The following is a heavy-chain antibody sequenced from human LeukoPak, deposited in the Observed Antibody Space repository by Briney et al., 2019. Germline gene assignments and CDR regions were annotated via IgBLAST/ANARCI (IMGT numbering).Heavy chain of an antibody. CDR2: ISSSGSTI. V-gene: IGHV3-11*04. CDR3: ARDHPYCSGGSCYSGYHYDSSGPIDY. J-gene: IGHJ4*02. Sequence: GGSLRLSCAASGFTFSDYYMSWIRQAPGKGLEWVSYISSSGSTIYYADSVKGRFTISRDNAKNSLYLQMNSLRAEDTAVYYCARDHPYCSGGSCYSGYHYDSSGPIDYWGQGTLVTVSS. CDR1: GFTFSDYY. D-gene: IGHD2-15*01.